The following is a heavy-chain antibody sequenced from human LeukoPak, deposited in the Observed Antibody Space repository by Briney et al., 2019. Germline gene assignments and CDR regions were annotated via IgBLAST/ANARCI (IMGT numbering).Heavy chain of an antibody. CDR3: AKRQPYYFDY. J-gene: IGHJ4*02. CDR2: VNSGDGT. V-gene: IGHV3-23*01. Sequence: GGSLRLSCAASGFTLSYYGMSWVRQAPGKGLEWVSSVNSGDGTYYADSVRGRFTISRDKSRNTLYLQMNSLRADDTAIYYCAKRQPYYFDYWGQGTLVTVSS. CDR1: GFTLSYYG. D-gene: IGHD1-1*01.